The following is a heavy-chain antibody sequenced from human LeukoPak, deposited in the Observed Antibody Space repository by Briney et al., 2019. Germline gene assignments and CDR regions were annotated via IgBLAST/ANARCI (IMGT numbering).Heavy chain of an antibody. J-gene: IGHJ3*02. D-gene: IGHD3-22*01. CDR1: GGSISSGGYY. CDR2: IYYSGST. Sequence: SETLSLTCTVSGGSISSGGYYWSWIRQHPGKGLEWIGYIYYSGSTYYNPSLKSRVTISVDTSKNQFSLKLSSVTAADTAVYYCARGFQLYDSSGYHDAFDIWGQGTMVTVSS. CDR3: ARGFQLYDSSGYHDAFDI. V-gene: IGHV4-31*03.